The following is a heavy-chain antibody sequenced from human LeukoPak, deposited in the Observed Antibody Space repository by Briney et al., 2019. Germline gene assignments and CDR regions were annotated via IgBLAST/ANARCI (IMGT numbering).Heavy chain of an antibody. CDR2: INHSGST. J-gene: IGHJ4*02. Sequence: SETLSLTCAVYGGSFSGYYWSWIRQPPGKGLEWIGEINHSGSTNYNPSLKSRVIVSVDTSKNQFSLKLSSVTAADTAVYYCARANYNWNYWDYWGQGTLVTVSS. D-gene: IGHD1-20*01. CDR1: GGSFSGYY. V-gene: IGHV4-34*01. CDR3: ARANYNWNYWDY.